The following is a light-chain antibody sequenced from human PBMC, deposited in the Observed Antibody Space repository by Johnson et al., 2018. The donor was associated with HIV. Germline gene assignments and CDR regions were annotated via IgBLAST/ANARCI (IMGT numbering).Light chain of an antibody. CDR2: DNN. J-gene: IGLJ1*01. V-gene: IGLV1-51*01. Sequence: SVLTQPPSVSAAPGQKVTISCSGSSSKIGSDNVSWYQQLPDTAPKLLIYDNNKRPSGIPDRFSASKSGTSATLDITALQTGDEADYYGATWDSSLGAHYVFGTGTKVTVL. CDR3: ATWDSSLGAHYV. CDR1: SSKIGSDN.